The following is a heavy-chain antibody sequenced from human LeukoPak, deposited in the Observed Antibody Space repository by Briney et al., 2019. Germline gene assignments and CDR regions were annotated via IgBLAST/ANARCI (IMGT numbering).Heavy chain of an antibody. CDR2: INAYNGNT. J-gene: IGHJ4*02. CDR1: GYTFTSYG. CDR3: AIADDYVWGMHPLFFFVN. V-gene: IGHV1-18*04. D-gene: IGHD3-16*01. Sequence: ASVKVSCKASGYTFTSYGISWVRQAPGQGLEWMGCINAYNGNTNYAQKLHGRVTITTDTSTSTAYMELRSLRSDDTAGAYCAIADDYVWGMHPLFFFVNWGERTPVTVSP.